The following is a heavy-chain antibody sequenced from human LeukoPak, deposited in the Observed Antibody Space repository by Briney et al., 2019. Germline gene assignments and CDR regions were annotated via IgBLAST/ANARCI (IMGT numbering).Heavy chain of an antibody. CDR1: GGSFSGYY. J-gene: IGHJ4*02. Sequence: SETLSLTCAVYGGSFSGYYWSWLRQPPGKGLEWLGEINHSGSNNYNPSLKGRVTISVDTSKNQFSLKLSSVIAADTAVYYCARTYYYDSSGYNGVDYWGQGTLVPVSS. D-gene: IGHD3-22*01. V-gene: IGHV4-34*01. CDR2: INHSGSN. CDR3: ARTYYYDSSGYNGVDY.